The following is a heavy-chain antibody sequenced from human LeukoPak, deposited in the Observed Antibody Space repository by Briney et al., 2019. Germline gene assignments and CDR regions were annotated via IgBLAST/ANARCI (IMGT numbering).Heavy chain of an antibody. CDR1: RFTVSINY. CDR2: IYSGGST. D-gene: IGHD6-13*01. J-gene: IGHJ6*02. CDR3: ARDAAAGTVSSGLHYYYYGMDV. Sequence: GGSLRLSCAASRFTVSINYMSWVRQAPGKGLEWVSVIYSGGSTYYADSVKGRFTISRDNSKNTLYLQMNSLRAEDTAVYYCARDAAAGTVSSGLHYYYYGMDVWGQGTTVTVSS. V-gene: IGHV3-66*01.